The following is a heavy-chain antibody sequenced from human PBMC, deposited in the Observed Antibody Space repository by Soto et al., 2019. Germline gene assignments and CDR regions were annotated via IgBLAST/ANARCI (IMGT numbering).Heavy chain of an antibody. V-gene: IGHV4-59*12. CDR1: GGSISGYY. J-gene: IGHJ5*02. Sequence: SETLSLTCTVSGGSISGYYWSWIRQPPGKGLEWIGYIYYSGGSTSYNPSLRSRLTISVDTSKNQFSLKLSSVTAADTAVYYCARVARATYYYDSSGSRWFDPWGQGTLVTVSS. CDR3: ARVARATYYYDSSGSRWFDP. CDR2: IYYSGGST. D-gene: IGHD3-22*01.